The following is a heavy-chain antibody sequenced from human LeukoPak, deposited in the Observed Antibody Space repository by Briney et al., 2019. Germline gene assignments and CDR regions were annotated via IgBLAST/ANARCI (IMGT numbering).Heavy chain of an antibody. V-gene: IGHV3-30*18. CDR1: GFTFSSYG. J-gene: IGHJ4*02. CDR2: ISYDGSNK. D-gene: IGHD3-10*01. Sequence: GRFLRLSCAASGFTFSSYGMHWVRQAPGKGLEWVAVISYDGSNKYYADSVKGRFTISRDNSKNTLYLQMNSLRAEDTAVYYCAKDSGGFGELGYFDYWGQGTLVTVSS. CDR3: AKDSGGFGELGYFDY.